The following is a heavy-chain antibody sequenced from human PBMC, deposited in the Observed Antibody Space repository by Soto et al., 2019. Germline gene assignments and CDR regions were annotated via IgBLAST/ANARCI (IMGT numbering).Heavy chain of an antibody. CDR3: ARHMKVGWYGSDYYYGMDV. D-gene: IGHD6-19*01. V-gene: IGHV4-39*01. Sequence: SETLSLACAVSGGSISSSSYYWGWIRQPPGKGLEWIGSIYYSGSTYYNPSLKSRVTISVDTSKNQFSLKLSSVTAADTAVYYCARHMKVGWYGSDYYYGMDVWGQRTTVTGSS. J-gene: IGHJ6*02. CDR1: GGSISSSSYY. CDR2: IYYSGST.